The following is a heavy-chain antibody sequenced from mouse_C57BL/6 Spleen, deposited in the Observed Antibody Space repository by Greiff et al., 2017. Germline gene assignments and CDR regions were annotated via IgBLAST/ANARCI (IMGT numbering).Heavy chain of an antibody. V-gene: IGHV1-50*01. J-gene: IGHJ3*01. Sequence: QVQLQQPGAELVKPGASVKLSCKASGYTFTSYWMQWVKQRPGQGLEWIGEIDPSDSYTNYNQKFEGKATLTVDTSSSTAYMQLSSLTSEDSAVYYCARTGFAYWGQGTLVTVSA. CDR2: IDPSDSYT. CDR1: GYTFTSYW. CDR3: ARTGFAY.